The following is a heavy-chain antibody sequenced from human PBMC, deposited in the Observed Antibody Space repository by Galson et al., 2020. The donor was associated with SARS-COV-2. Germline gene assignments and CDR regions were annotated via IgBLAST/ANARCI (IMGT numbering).Heavy chain of an antibody. V-gene: IGHV1-24*01. D-gene: IGHD3-22*01. CDR2: FDPEDGET. CDR1: GYTLTELS. J-gene: IGHJ4*02. Sequence: ASVKVSCKVSGYTLTELSMHWVRQAPGKGLEWMGGFDPEDGETIYAQKFQGRVTMTEDTSTDTAYMELSSLRSEDTAVYYCARDRGRDDRSGYWRYYFEDWGQGTLVTVSS. CDR3: ARDRGRDDRSGYWRYYFED.